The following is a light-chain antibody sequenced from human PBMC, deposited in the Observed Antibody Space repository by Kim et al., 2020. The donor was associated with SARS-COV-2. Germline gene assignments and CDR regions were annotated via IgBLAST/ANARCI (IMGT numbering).Light chain of an antibody. Sequence: NFMLTQPHSVSESPGKTVTISCTGSSGSIASNYVQWYQQRPGSAPTTMFYEDNQRPSGVPDRFSGSIDSSSNSASLTISGLKTEDEADYYCQSYDSSNYVVFGGGTQLTVL. CDR3: QSYDSSNYVV. CDR2: EDN. V-gene: IGLV6-57*02. CDR1: SGSIASNY. J-gene: IGLJ2*01.